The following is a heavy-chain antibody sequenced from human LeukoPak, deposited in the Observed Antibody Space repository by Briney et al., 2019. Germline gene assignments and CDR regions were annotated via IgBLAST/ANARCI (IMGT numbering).Heavy chain of an antibody. D-gene: IGHD2/OR15-2a*01. CDR2: MNPNSGNT. Sequence: ASVKVSCKASGYTFTSYDINWVRQATGQGLEWMGWMNPNSGNTGYAQKFQGRVTMTRNTSISTAYMELSSLRSEDTAVYYCATLHSTADYYYVDVWGEGTPVTVSS. CDR3: ATLHSTADYYYVDV. J-gene: IGHJ6*03. V-gene: IGHV1-8*01. CDR1: GYTFTSYD.